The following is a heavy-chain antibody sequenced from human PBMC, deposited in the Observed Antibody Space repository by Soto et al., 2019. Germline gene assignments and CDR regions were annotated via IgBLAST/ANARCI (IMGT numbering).Heavy chain of an antibody. D-gene: IGHD6-13*01. Sequence: QVQLQQWGAGLLKPSETLSLTCAVYGGSFSGYYWSWIRQPPGKGLEWIGEINHSGSTNYNPSLTSRVTISVDTSKNQFSLKLSSVTAADTAVYYCARVVQQQLGGDYWGQGTLVTVSS. V-gene: IGHV4-34*01. J-gene: IGHJ4*02. CDR1: GGSFSGYY. CDR2: INHSGST. CDR3: ARVVQQQLGGDY.